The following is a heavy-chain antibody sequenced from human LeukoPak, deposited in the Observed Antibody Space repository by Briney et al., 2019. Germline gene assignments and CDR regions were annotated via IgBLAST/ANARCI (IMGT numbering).Heavy chain of an antibody. J-gene: IGHJ4*02. V-gene: IGHV1-2*07. CDR3: SSGLIGYCSGSRGPH. CDR2: INPNSGGT. D-gene: IGHD2-15*01. Sequence: ASMKVSCKASGYTFTGYYIHWVRQAPGQGLEWMGWINPNSGGTNYAHTFQGRVTMTRDTSISTAYMELSRLRSDETAVFYCSSGLIGYCSGSRGPHWGQGTLVTVSS. CDR1: GYTFTGYY.